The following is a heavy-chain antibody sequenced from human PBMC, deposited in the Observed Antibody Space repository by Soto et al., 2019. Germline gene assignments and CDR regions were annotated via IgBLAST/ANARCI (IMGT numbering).Heavy chain of an antibody. CDR3: ARDCADYYPMAHIA. V-gene: IGHV1-18*01. D-gene: IGHD2-21*02. CDR1: GYTFTSYG. Sequence: ASVKVSCKASGYTFTSYGISWVRQAPGQVLEWMGWISAYNGNTSYAQKLQGRVTMTTDTATSTAYMELRSLRSDDTAVDYCARDCADYYPMAHIAWGQGTLVTVSS. J-gene: IGHJ5*02. CDR2: ISAYNGNT.